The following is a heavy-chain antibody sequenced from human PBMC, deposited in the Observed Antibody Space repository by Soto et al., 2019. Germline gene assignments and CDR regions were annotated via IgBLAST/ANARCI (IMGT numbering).Heavy chain of an antibody. D-gene: IGHD2-2*01. V-gene: IGHV3-33*01. CDR1: GFTFSSYG. Sequence: QVQLVESGGGVVQPGRSLRLSCAASGFTFSSYGMHWVRQAPGKGLEWVAVIWYDGSNKYYADSVKGRFTISRDNSKNTLYLQMNSLRAEDTAVYYCARDWFCISTGCYRRDAFDIWGQGTMVTVSS. CDR3: ARDWFCISTGCYRRDAFDI. J-gene: IGHJ3*02. CDR2: IWYDGSNK.